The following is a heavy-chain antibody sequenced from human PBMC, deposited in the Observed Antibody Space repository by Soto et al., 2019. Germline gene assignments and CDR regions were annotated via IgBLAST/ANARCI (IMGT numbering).Heavy chain of an antibody. D-gene: IGHD6-19*01. V-gene: IGHV4-34*01. CDR3: ARGSEGQWLVL. J-gene: IGHJ4*02. CDR1: GASFSGYY. Sequence: QVQLQQWGAGLLKPSETLSLTCAVYGASFSGYYWSWIHQPPGKGLEWIGEINHTGSTNYNPSLKSRVTISVDTSKNQFSLNLTSVTAADTAVYYCARGSEGQWLVLWGQGTLVTVSS. CDR2: INHTGST.